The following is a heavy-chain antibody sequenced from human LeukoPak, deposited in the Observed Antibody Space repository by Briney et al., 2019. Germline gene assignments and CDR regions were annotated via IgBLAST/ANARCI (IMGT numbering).Heavy chain of an antibody. CDR1: GFTFSSYA. CDR2: ISSNGGST. Sequence: PGGSLRLSCAASGFTFSSYAMHWVRQAPGKGLEYVSAISSNGGSTYCANSVKGRFTISRDNSKNTLYLQMGSLRAEDMAVYYCARDLGGATHMDVWGKGTTVTVSS. J-gene: IGHJ6*03. V-gene: IGHV3-64*01. D-gene: IGHD1-26*01. CDR3: ARDLGGATHMDV.